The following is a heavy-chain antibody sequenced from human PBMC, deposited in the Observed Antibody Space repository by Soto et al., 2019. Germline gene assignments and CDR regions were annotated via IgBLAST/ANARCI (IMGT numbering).Heavy chain of an antibody. J-gene: IGHJ4*02. D-gene: IGHD6-13*01. CDR1: GYTFTNYA. Sequence: QVQLVQSGAEVKKPGASVKVSCKASGYTFTNYAITWVRRAPGQGFEWMGWISAYNGNTHYAQTLQDRVTMTTDTSTSTAYMELRSLRSDDTAVYYCARDRIADYWGQGTLVTVSS. CDR3: ARDRIADY. V-gene: IGHV1-18*04. CDR2: ISAYNGNT.